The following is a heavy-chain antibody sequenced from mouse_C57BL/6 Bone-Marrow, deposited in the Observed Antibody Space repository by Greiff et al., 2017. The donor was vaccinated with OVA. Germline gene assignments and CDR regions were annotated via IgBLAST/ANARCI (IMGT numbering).Heavy chain of an antibody. Sequence: VQLKESGGGLVKPGGSLKLSCAASGFTFSDYGMHWVRQAPEKGLEWVAYISSGSSTIYYADTVKGRFTISRDNAKNTLFLQMTSLRSEDTAMYYCARSYYYGSSYDYAMDYWGQGTSVTVSS. CDR2: ISSGSSTI. V-gene: IGHV5-17*01. D-gene: IGHD1-1*01. CDR1: GFTFSDYG. CDR3: ARSYYYGSSYDYAMDY. J-gene: IGHJ4*01.